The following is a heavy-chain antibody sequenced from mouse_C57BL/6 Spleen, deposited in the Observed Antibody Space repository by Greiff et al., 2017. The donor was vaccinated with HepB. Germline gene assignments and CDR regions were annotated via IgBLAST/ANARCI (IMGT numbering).Heavy chain of an antibody. CDR2: ISSGSSTI. D-gene: IGHD1-1*01. CDR1: GFTFSDYG. CDR3: AKAPYGSSYWYFDV. Sequence: EVMLVESGGGLVKPGGSLKLSCAASGFTFSDYGMHWVRQAPEKGLEWVAYISSGSSTIYYADTVKGRFTISRDNAKNTLFLQMTSLRSEDTAMYYCAKAPYGSSYWYFDVWGTGTTVTVSS. J-gene: IGHJ1*03. V-gene: IGHV5-17*01.